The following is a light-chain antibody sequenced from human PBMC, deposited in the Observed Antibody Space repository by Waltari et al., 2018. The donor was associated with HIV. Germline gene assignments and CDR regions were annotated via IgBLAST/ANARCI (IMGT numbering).Light chain of an antibody. CDR1: QTIKNN. Sequence: DIQMTQSPSSLSASVGDRVSITCRTSQTIKNNLNWYQQTPGKAPKLLIFAASNLQSGVPSRFSGSGSGAYFTLTVSSLQPEDFATYYCQQTFITPRTFGQGTRLEIK. CDR2: AAS. V-gene: IGKV1-39*01. J-gene: IGKJ5*01. CDR3: QQTFITPRT.